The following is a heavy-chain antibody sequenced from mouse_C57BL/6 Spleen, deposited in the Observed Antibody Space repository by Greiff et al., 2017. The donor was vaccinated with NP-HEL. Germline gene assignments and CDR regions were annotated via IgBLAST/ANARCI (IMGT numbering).Heavy chain of an antibody. CDR2: INPNNGGT. CDR1: GYTFTDYY. D-gene: IGHD1-1*01. CDR3: ARSYGSSYRYAMYY. V-gene: IGHV1-26*01. J-gene: IGHJ4*01. Sequence: EVQLQQSGPELVKPGASVKISCKASGYTFTDYYMNWVKQSHGKSLEWIGDINPNNGGTSYNQKFKGKATLTVDKSSSTAYKELRILTSEASAVYYCARSYGSSYRYAMYYWGQGTSVTVSS.